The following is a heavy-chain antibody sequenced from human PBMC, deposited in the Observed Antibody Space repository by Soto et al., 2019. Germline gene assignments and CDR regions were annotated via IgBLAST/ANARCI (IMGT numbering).Heavy chain of an antibody. CDR3: AGAVPPDY. CDR1: GFTFSNYW. D-gene: IGHD3-10*01. V-gene: IGHV3-7*03. Sequence: EVQLVESGGGLVQPGGSLRLSCAASGFTFSNYWMSWVRQAPGKGLEWVASINPDGTLKYYVDSVKGRFTISRDNSKNTLYLQMNSLRAEDTAVYYCAGAVPPDYWGQGTLVTVSS. CDR2: INPDGTLK. J-gene: IGHJ4*02.